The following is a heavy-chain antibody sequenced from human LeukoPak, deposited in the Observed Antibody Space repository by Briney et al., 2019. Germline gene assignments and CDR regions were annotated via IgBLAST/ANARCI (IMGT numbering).Heavy chain of an antibody. CDR1: GYSITSSYY. CDR3: ARQLGPNDY. V-gene: IGHV4-38-2*01. D-gene: IGHD1-1*01. J-gene: IGHJ4*02. CDR2: IYYSGST. Sequence: SETLSLTCAVSGYSITSSYYWGWIRQPPGKGLEWIGSIYYSGSTYYNPSLKSRVTISVDTSKNQFSLKLSSVTAADTAVYYCARQLGPNDYWGQGTLVTVSS.